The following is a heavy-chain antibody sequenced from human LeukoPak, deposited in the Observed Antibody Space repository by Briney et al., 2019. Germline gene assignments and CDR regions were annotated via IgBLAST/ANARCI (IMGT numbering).Heavy chain of an antibody. Sequence: SVKVSCKASGGTFSNYAISWVRQAPGQGLEWMGRIIPTLGAANYAQKFQGRVTMTADRSTNTVYMDLSSLRSEDTAVYYCARAPDYYGSRSYYWIYWGQGTLVTVSS. D-gene: IGHD3-10*01. V-gene: IGHV1-69*04. CDR3: ARAPDYYGSRSYYWIY. CDR1: GGTFSNYA. J-gene: IGHJ4*02. CDR2: IIPTLGAA.